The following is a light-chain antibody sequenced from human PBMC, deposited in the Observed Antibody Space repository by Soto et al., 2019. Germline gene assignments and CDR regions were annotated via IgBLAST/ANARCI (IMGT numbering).Light chain of an antibody. V-gene: IGLV4-69*01. J-gene: IGLJ2*01. CDR2: LDSDGSH. CDR1: SGHSSYA. Sequence: QSVLTQSPSASASLGASVKLTCTLSSGHSSYAIAWHQQQPEQGPRYLMKLDSDGSHTKGDAIPDRFSGSSSGAERYLTISGLQSEDEADYYCQTCGTGIHVVFGGGTKLTVL. CDR3: QTCGTGIHVV.